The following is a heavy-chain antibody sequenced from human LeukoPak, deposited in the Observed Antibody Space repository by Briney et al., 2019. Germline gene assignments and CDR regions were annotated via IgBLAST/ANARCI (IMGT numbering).Heavy chain of an antibody. V-gene: IGHV1-69*13. CDR2: IIPIFGTA. D-gene: IGHD3-22*01. CDR1: GGSFSRYA. CDR3: ARGSGETGGYYYVY. Sequence: SVKVSCKASGGSFSRYAISWVRQAPGQGLEWMGGIIPIFGTANYAQKFQGRVTITADESTRTAYMELRTLRSEDTAIYYCARGSGETGGYYYVYWGRGTPVTVSS. J-gene: IGHJ4*02.